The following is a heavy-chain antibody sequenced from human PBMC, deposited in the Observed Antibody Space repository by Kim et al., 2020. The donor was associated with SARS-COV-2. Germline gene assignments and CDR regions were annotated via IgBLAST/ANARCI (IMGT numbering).Heavy chain of an antibody. J-gene: IGHJ6*02. Sequence: GESLKISCKGSGYSFTSYWISWVRQMPGKGLEWMGRIDPSDSYTNYSPSFQGHVTISADKSISTAYLQWSSLKASDTAMYYCARPGELGYMTAPQGTRPRQVAPHYYGMDVWGQGTTVTVSS. CDR2: IDPSDSYT. V-gene: IGHV5-10-1*01. CDR1: GYSFTSYW. CDR3: ARPGELGYMTAPQGTRPRQVAPHYYGMDV. D-gene: IGHD7-27*01.